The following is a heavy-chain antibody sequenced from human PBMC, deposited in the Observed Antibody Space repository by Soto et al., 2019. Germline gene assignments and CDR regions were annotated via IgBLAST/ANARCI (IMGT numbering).Heavy chain of an antibody. D-gene: IGHD3-10*01. CDR3: ARGYRYYGSGSYSNWFDP. J-gene: IGHJ5*02. Sequence: SETLSLTCTVSGGSISSGGYYWSWIRQHPGKGLEWIGYIYYSGSTYYNPSLKSRVTISVDTSKNQFSLKLSSVTAADTAVYYCARGYRYYGSGSYSNWFDPWGQGTLVTVSS. V-gene: IGHV4-31*03. CDR2: IYYSGST. CDR1: GGSISSGGYY.